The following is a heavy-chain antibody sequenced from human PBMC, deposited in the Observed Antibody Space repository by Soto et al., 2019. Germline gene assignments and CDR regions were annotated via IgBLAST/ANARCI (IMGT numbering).Heavy chain of an antibody. V-gene: IGHV4-4*07. CDR3: VRDGTKTLLDWFDP. CDR2: IYATGTT. CDR1: GASIRGFY. J-gene: IGHJ5*02. D-gene: IGHD1-1*01. Sequence: SDTWSLTRTFSGASIRGFYRSWIQKSAGQGREWIGRIYATGTTDYNPSLKSRVMMSVATSKRQFSLKLRSVTAAGTAGYYCVRDGTKTLLDWFDPWGQG.